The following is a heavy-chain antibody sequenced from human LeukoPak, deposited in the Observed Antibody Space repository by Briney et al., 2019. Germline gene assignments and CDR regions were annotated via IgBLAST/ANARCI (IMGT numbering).Heavy chain of an antibody. CDR3: ASASSHRIAAGGDY. D-gene: IGHD6-13*01. CDR1: GFTFSSYS. J-gene: IGHJ4*02. Sequence: GGSLRLSCAAPGFTFSSYSMNWVRQAPGKGLEWVSSISSSSSYIYYADSVKGRFTTSRDNAKNSLYLQMNSLRAEDTAVYYCASASSHRIAAGGDYWGQGTLVTVSS. CDR2: ISSSSSYI. V-gene: IGHV3-21*01.